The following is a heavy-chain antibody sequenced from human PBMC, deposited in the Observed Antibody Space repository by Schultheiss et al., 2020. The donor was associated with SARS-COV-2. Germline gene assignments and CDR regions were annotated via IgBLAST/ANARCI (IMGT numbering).Heavy chain of an antibody. D-gene: IGHD3-16*01. CDR1: GYSISSGYY. J-gene: IGHJ4*02. CDR3: ARDWARVHFDY. CDR2: IYHSGST. Sequence: SETLSLTCAVSGYSISSGYYWGWIRQPPGEGLEWIGNIYHSGSTYYNPSLKSRVTISVDMSKNQFSLKLSSVTAADTAVYYCARDWARVHFDYWGQGTLVTVSS. V-gene: IGHV4-38-2*02.